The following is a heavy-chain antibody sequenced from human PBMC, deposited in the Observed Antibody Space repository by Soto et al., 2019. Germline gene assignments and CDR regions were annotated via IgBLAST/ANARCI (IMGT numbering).Heavy chain of an antibody. V-gene: IGHV1-8*01. D-gene: IGHD3-10*01. J-gene: IGHJ6*02. CDR2: MNPNSGNT. CDR1: GYTFTSYD. Sequence: QVQLVQSGAEVKKPGASVKVSCKASGYTFTSYDINWVRQATGQGLEWMGWMNPNSGNTGYAQKFQGRVIMTRNISISTAYMELSSMRSEDTAVYYCAGGLLRGVSYYYYGMDVWGQGTTVTVSS. CDR3: AGGLLRGVSYYYYGMDV.